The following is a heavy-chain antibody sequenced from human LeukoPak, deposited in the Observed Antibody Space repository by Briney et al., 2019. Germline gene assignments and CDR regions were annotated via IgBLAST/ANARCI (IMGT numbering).Heavy chain of an antibody. CDR1: GFTFSSYA. Sequence: GGSLRLSCAASGFTFSSYAMHWVRQAPGKGLEWVAVISYDGSNKYYADSVKGRFTISRDNSKNTLYLQMNSVRAEDTAVYYCARGEGGYDLDYYYGMDVWGQGTTVTVSS. CDR2: ISYDGSNK. CDR3: ARGEGGYDLDYYYGMDV. V-gene: IGHV3-30*04. D-gene: IGHD5-12*01. J-gene: IGHJ6*02.